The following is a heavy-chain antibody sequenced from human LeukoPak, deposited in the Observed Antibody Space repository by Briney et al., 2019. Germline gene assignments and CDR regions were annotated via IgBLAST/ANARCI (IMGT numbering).Heavy chain of an antibody. D-gene: IGHD2/OR15-2a*01. CDR2: IKQGGSEK. CDR3: ARVVYFYLYYFDY. Sequence: PGGSLRLSCAASGFTFSSYWMSWVRQAPGKGLEWVANIKQGGSEKYYVDSVKGRFTISRDNAKNSLYLQMNSLRAEDTAVYYCARVVYFYLYYFDYWGQGTLVTVSS. V-gene: IGHV3-7*01. CDR1: GFTFSSYW. J-gene: IGHJ4*02.